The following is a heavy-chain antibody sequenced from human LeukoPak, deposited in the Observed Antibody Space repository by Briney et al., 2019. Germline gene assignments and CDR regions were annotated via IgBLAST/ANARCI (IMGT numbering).Heavy chain of an antibody. CDR3: AKVVVVTNKFDY. V-gene: IGHV3-23*01. D-gene: IGHD2-21*01. CDR2: ISGSGGST. J-gene: IGHJ4*02. CDR1: GFPFSSYA. Sequence: GSLILSCAASGFPFSSYAMGWVRQAPGKGLEWVSAISGSGGSTYYADSVKGRFTISRDNSKNTLYLQMNSLRAEDTAVYYCAKVVVVTNKFDYWGQGTLVTVSS.